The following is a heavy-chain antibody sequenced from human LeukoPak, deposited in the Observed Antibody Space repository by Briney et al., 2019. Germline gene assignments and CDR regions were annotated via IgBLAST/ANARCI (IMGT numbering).Heavy chain of an antibody. CDR2: IYPVDSDT. J-gene: IGHJ4*02. CDR1: GYSFPNYW. V-gene: IGHV5-51*01. CDR3: ARHRDWSYGPIDY. Sequence: GQSLKISCKSSGYSFPNYWIGWVRQMPGKGLEWMGIIYPVDSDTRYSPSFQGKVTISADRSITTAYLQWISLKASDTAMYYCARHRDWSYGPIDYWGQGTLVTVSS. D-gene: IGHD5-18*01.